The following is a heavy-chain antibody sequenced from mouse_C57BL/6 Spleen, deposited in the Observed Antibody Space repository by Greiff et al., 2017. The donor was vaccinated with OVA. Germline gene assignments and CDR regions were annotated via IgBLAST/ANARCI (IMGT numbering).Heavy chain of an antibody. CDR2: IHPNSGST. CDR3: ARSSWGDYFDY. Sequence: QVQLQQPGAELVKPGASVKLSCKASGYTFTSYWMHWVKQRPGQGLEWIGMIHPNSGSTNYNEKFKSKATLTVDKSSSTAYMQLSSLTSEDSAVYNCARSSWGDYFDYWGQGTTLTVSS. V-gene: IGHV1-64*01. D-gene: IGHD1-2*01. J-gene: IGHJ2*01. CDR1: GYTFTSYW.